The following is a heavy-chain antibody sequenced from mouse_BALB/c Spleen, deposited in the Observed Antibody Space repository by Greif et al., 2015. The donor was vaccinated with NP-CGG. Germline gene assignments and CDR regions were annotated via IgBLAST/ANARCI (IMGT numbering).Heavy chain of an antibody. CDR1: GFNIKDYY. Sequence: VQLQQSGAELVRSGASVKLSCTASGFNIKDYYMHWVKQRPEQGLEWIGWIDPENGDTEYAPKFQGKATMAADTSSNTAYLQLSSLTSEDTASYDWNAKYGDYYAMDYWGQGTSVTVSS. CDR2: IDPENGDT. V-gene: IGHV14-4*02. D-gene: IGHD2-10*02. J-gene: IGHJ4*01. CDR3: NAKYGDYYAMDY.